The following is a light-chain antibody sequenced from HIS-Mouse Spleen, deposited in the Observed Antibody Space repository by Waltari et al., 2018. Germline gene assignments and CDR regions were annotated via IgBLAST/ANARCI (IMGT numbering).Light chain of an antibody. J-gene: IGKJ3*01. V-gene: IGKV2-28*01. CDR1: QSLLHSNGYNY. CDR3: MQALQTPFT. Sequence: IVMTQSPLSLPVTPGEPASISCRSSQSLLHSNGYNYLDWYQKKPGQSPQLLIYLGSNRASGVPDRFSGSGSGTDFTLKISRVEAEDVGVYYCMQALQTPFTFGPGTKVDIK. CDR2: LGS.